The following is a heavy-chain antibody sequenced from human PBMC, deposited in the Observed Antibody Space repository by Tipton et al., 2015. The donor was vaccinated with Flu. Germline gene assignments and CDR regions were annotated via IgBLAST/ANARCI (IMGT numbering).Heavy chain of an antibody. CDR3: AGDRAYNCFDY. V-gene: IGHV3-7*01. J-gene: IGHJ4*02. CDR2: INEDGSKK. CDR1: EFSFRTSW. D-gene: IGHD5-24*01. Sequence: SLRLSCAASEFSFRTSWMTWVRQAPGKGLEWVANINEDGSKKNYVDSVMGRFTISRDNAKNSLYLQLNSLRDEDTAVYYCAGDRAYNCFDYWGQGTLVTVSS.